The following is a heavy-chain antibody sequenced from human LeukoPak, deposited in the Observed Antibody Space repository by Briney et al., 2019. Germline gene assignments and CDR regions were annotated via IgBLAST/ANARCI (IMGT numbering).Heavy chain of an antibody. D-gene: IGHD6-19*01. CDR1: GFTFSSYS. J-gene: IGHJ4*02. CDR3: ARGGAVAGNNYFDY. CDR2: ISGSSNYI. V-gene: IGHV3-21*01. Sequence: PGGSLRLSCAVSGFTFSSYSINWVRQAPGKALEWVSCISGSSNYIYYADSVKGRFTISRDNAKNSLFLQMNSLRAEDTAVYYCARGGAVAGNNYFDYWGQGTLVTVSS.